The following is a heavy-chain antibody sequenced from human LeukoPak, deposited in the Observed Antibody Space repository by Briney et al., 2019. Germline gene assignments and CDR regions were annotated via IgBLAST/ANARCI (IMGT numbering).Heavy chain of an antibody. CDR3: ARLSNFGIYYFDY. Sequence: SSETLSLTCTVSCGSISSYYWSWIRQPPGKGLEFIGYIYYSGSTNYNPSLKNRVTISVDTSKTQFSLKLSSVTAADTAVYYCARLSNFGIYYFDYWGQGTLVTVSS. J-gene: IGHJ4*02. CDR2: IYYSGST. CDR1: CGSISSYY. V-gene: IGHV4-59*01. D-gene: IGHD3-3*02.